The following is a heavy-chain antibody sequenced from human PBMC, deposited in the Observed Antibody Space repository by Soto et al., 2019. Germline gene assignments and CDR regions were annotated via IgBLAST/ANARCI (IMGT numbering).Heavy chain of an antibody. CDR1: GFTFDDYT. J-gene: IGHJ6*02. V-gene: IGHV3-43*01. Sequence: GGSLRLSCAASGFTFDDYTMHWVRQAPGKGLEWVSLISWDGGSTYYADSVKGRFTISRDNSKNSLYLQMNSLRTEDTALYYCAKDMGYSSWKYYYYGMDVWGQGTTVTVSS. D-gene: IGHD6-13*01. CDR2: ISWDGGST. CDR3: AKDMGYSSWKYYYYGMDV.